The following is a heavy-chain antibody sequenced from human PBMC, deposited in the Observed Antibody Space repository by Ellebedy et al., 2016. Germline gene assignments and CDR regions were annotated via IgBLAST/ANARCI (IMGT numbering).Heavy chain of an antibody. Sequence: ASVKVSXXASGYTFTTYGISWVRQAPGQGLEWMGWISAYNGNTNYAQKLQGRVTMTTDTSTSTAYMELRSLRSDDTAVYYCARDSGSTSPRDFDYWGQGTLVTVSS. D-gene: IGHD2-2*01. CDR1: GYTFTTYG. CDR2: ISAYNGNT. J-gene: IGHJ4*02. CDR3: ARDSGSTSPRDFDY. V-gene: IGHV1-18*01.